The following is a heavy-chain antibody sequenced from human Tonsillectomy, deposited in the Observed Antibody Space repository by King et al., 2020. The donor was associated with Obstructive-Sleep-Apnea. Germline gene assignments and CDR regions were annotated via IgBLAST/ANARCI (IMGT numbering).Heavy chain of an antibody. Sequence: QLQESGPGLVKPSETLSLTCTVSGGSISSYYWSWIRQPPGKGLEWIGYIYYIGGTNYNPSLKSRVTISVDTSKNQFSLKLSSVTAADTAVYYCTRGLTYYYDSVDHFQHWGQGTLVTVSS. CDR3: TRGLTYYYDSVDHFQH. V-gene: IGHV4-59*01. CDR2: IYYIGGT. D-gene: IGHD3-22*01. CDR1: GGSISSYY. J-gene: IGHJ1*01.